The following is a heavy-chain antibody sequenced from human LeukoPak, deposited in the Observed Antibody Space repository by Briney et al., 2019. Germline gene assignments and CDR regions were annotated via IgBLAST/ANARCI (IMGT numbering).Heavy chain of an antibody. V-gene: IGHV1-2*02. CDR2: INPNNGGT. CDR3: ARGYCGAGDCYHFDD. D-gene: IGHD2-21*02. CDR1: GYTFTGYY. Sequence: ASVKVSCKASGYTFTGYYIHWVRQAPGQGLEWMGWINPNNGGTNYAQKFYGRVTMTRDTSISTAYMELTRLKSDDTAVYYCARGYCGAGDCYHFDDWGQGTLVTVSS. J-gene: IGHJ4*02.